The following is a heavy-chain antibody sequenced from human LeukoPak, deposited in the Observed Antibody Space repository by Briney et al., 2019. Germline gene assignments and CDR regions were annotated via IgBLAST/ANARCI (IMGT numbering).Heavy chain of an antibody. CDR3: ARSNQWLVRSLAFDI. CDR2: IYSGGST. CDR1: GFTVSSNY. J-gene: IGHJ3*02. Sequence: GGSLRLSCAASGFTVSSNYMSWVRQAPGKGLEWVSVIYSGGSTYYADSVKGRFTISRDNSKNTLYLQMNSLRAEDTAVYYCARSNQWLVRSLAFDIWGQGTMVTVSS. V-gene: IGHV3-53*01. D-gene: IGHD6-19*01.